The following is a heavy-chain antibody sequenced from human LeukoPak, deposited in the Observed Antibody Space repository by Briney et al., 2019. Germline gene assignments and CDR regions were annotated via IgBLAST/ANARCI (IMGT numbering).Heavy chain of an antibody. D-gene: IGHD2-15*01. CDR1: GFTFNFYW. V-gene: IGHV3-74*01. J-gene: IGHJ4*02. Sequence: GGSLRLSCASSGFTFNFYWMHWVRQAPGKGLVWVSRINNDGRSTSYAGSVKGRFTFSRDNAKNTLYLQMNSLRAEDTAVYYCARDNEYCTGGTCRLDYWGQGALVTVSS. CDR2: INNDGRST. CDR3: ARDNEYCTGGTCRLDY.